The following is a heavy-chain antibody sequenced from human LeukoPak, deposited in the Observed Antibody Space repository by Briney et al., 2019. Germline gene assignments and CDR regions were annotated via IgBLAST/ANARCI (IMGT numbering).Heavy chain of an antibody. Sequence: PSETLFLTCTVSGGSISSGGYYWSWIRQHPGKGLEWIGYIYYSGSTYYNPSLKSRVTISVDTSKNQFSLKLSSVTAADTAVYYCARGRYSSSWYFDYWGQGTLVTVSS. CDR1: GGSISSGGYY. V-gene: IGHV4-31*03. J-gene: IGHJ4*02. D-gene: IGHD6-13*01. CDR2: IYYSGST. CDR3: ARGRYSSSWYFDY.